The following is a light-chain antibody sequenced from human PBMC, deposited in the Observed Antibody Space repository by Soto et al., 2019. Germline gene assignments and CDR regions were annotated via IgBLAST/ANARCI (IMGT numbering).Light chain of an antibody. CDR2: AVR. Sequence: ALTQPASVSGSPGQSITNSCTGTSSGVGSHDFVSWYQQHPGTAPKLMIYAVRERPSGVSNRFSGSKSGNTVSLTISGLQAEDEADYYCGLDAGSLTWVFGGGTKLTVL. V-gene: IGLV2-23*02. CDR3: GLDAGSLTWV. CDR1: SSGVGSHDF. J-gene: IGLJ3*02.